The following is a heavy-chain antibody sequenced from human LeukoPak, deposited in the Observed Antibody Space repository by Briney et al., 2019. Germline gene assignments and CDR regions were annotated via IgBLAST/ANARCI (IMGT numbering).Heavy chain of an antibody. V-gene: IGHV3-21*01. D-gene: IGHD1-26*01. CDR2: ISSSSSYI. CDR3: ASLPLGAPTAD. CDR1: GFTFSSYN. J-gene: IGHJ4*02. Sequence: GGSLRLSCAASGFTFSSYNMNWVRQAPGKGLEWVSSISSSSSYIYYADSVKGRFTISRDNAKNSLYLQMNSLRAEDTAVYYCASLPLGAPTADWGQGTLVTVSS.